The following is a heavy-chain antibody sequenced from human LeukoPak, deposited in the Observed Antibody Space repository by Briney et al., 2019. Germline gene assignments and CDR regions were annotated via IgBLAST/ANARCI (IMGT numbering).Heavy chain of an antibody. CDR1: GYSISSGYY. V-gene: IGHV4-38-2*02. Sequence: SETLSLTCTVSGYSISSGYYWGWIRQPPGKGLEWIGSIYYSGSTYYNPSLKSRVTISVDTSKNQFSLKLSSVTAADTAVYYCARGTIRWERFDYWGQGTLVTVSS. D-gene: IGHD1-1*01. CDR3: ARGTIRWERFDY. J-gene: IGHJ4*02. CDR2: IYYSGST.